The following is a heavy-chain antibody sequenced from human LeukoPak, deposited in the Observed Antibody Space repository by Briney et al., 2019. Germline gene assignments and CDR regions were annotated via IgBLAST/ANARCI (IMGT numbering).Heavy chain of an antibody. CDR2: IQYDGSNI. D-gene: IGHD3-16*01. V-gene: IGHV3-30*02. J-gene: IGHJ4*02. CDR3: VQDSWGMAS. CDR1: GFIFGHYD. Sequence: GGSLRLSCAASGFIFGHYDMHWVRQAPGKGLEWVSFIQYDGSNIYYADSVKGRFTISRDNSKNTLDLQMNNLRVEDTAVYYYVQDSWGMASWGQGTLVTVSS.